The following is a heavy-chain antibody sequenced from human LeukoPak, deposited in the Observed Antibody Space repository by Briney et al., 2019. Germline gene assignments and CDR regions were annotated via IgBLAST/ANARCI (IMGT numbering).Heavy chain of an antibody. CDR3: ARRVAGAGFGY. V-gene: IGHV4-59*08. Sequence: SETLSLTCTVSGGSISSYYWSWIRQPPGKGLEWIGNIYSSGSTNYNPSLKSRVRISVDTSKKQFSLKLSSVTAAGTAVYYCARRVAGAGFGYWGQGTLVTVSS. CDR2: IYSSGST. J-gene: IGHJ4*02. CDR1: GGSISSYY. D-gene: IGHD6-19*01.